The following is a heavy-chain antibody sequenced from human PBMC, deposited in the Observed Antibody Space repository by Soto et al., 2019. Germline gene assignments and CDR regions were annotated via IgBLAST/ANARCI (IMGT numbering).Heavy chain of an antibody. D-gene: IGHD7-27*01. CDR2: ICWST. J-gene: IGHJ3*02. CDR1: GGAIRSSNYF. V-gene: IGHV4-39*01. CDR3: ARPPTANLDAFEI. Sequence: PSETLSLTCTVSGGAIRSSNYFFFCIRQPPWKGLEWIGSICWSTYYNPSLKSRVTISADTSKNQFSLKLNSVTAADTAVYYCARPPTANLDAFEIWGQGTMVTVSS.